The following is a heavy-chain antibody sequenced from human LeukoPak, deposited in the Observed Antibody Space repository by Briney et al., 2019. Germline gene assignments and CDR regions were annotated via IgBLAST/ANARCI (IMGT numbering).Heavy chain of an antibody. J-gene: IGHJ4*02. CDR3: ARVSSSSWRGGVDY. CDR2: IYYSGST. D-gene: IGHD6-13*01. Sequence: SETLSLTCTVSGGSISSGDYYWSWIRQPPGKGLEWIGYIYYSGSTYYNPSLKSRVTISVDRSKNQFSLKLSSVTAADTAVYYCARVSSSSWRGGVDYWGQGTLVTVSS. CDR1: GGSISSGDYY. V-gene: IGHV4-30-4*01.